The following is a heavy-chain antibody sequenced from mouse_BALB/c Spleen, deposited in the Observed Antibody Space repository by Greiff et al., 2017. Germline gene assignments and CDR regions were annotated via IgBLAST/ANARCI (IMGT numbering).Heavy chain of an antibody. J-gene: IGHJ1*01. CDR1: GFTFSSYT. Sequence: EVQLQESGGGLVQPGGSLKLSCAASGFTFSSYTMSWVRQTPEKRLEWVAYISNGGGSTYYPDTVKGRFTISRDNAKNTLYLQMSSLKSEDTAMYYCARLGSVHWYFDVWGAGTTVTVSA. V-gene: IGHV5-12-2*01. CDR2: ISNGGGST. D-gene: IGHD3-1*01. CDR3: ARLGSVHWYFDV.